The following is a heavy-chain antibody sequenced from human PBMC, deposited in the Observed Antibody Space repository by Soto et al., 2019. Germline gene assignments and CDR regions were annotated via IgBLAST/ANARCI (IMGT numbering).Heavy chain of an antibody. D-gene: IGHD2-8*01. V-gene: IGHV1-3*01. CDR3: ARDRLIVLMVYGVTPKYGMDV. CDR2: INAGNGNT. J-gene: IGHJ6*02. Sequence: ASVKVSCKAAGYTFTSYAMHWVRQAPGQRLEWMGWINAGNGNTKYSQKFQGRVTITRDTSASTAYMELSSLGSEDTAVYYCARDRLIVLMVYGVTPKYGMDVWGQGTTVTVSS. CDR1: GYTFTSYA.